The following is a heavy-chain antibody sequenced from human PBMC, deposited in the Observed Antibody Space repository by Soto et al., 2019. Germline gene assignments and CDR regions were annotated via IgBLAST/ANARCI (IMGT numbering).Heavy chain of an antibody. CDR1: GGTFSSYA. Sequence: GASVKVSCKASGGTFSSYAISWVRQAPGQGLEWMGGIIPIFGTANYAQKFQGRVTITADESTSTAYMELSSLRSEDTAVYYCARVERFLEWLHLGDYYYVLDVWGQGTSVTVSS. CDR3: ARVERFLEWLHLGDYYYVLDV. CDR2: IIPIFGTA. D-gene: IGHD3-3*01. V-gene: IGHV1-69*13. J-gene: IGHJ6*02.